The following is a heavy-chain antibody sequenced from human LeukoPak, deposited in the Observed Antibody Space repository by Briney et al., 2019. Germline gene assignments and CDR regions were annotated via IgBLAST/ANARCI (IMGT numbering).Heavy chain of an antibody. CDR2: IKTKTDGGTT. J-gene: IGHJ4*02. CDR1: GFTFINAW. V-gene: IGHV3-15*01. D-gene: IGHD3-16*01. CDR3: TTASRLGYFDH. Sequence: GGSLRLSCAASGFTFINAWMSWVRQAPGKGLEWVGRIKTKTDGGTTDYAAPVKGRFTISRDDSGNTLYLQMNSLNTEDTAVYYCTTASRLGYFDHWGQATVVSVSS.